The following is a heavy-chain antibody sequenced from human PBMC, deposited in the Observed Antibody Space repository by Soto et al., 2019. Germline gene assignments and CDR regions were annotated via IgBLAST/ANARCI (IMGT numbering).Heavy chain of an antibody. J-gene: IGHJ4*02. CDR1: GGSISSGGYY. V-gene: IGHV4-61*08. D-gene: IGHD3-10*02. CDR3: ARAMFGELFFFDY. CDR2: INHSGST. Sequence: SETLSLTCAVFGGSISSGGYYWTWIRQPPGTGLERIGEINHSGSTNYNPSLKSRVTILVDTSKNQFSLKLSSVTAADTAVYYCARAMFGELFFFDYWGQGTLVTVSS.